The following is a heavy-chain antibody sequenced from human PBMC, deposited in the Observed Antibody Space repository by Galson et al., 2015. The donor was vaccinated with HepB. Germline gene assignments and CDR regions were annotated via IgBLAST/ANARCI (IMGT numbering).Heavy chain of an antibody. D-gene: IGHD6-19*01. CDR2: IRSKAYGGTT. V-gene: IGHV3-49*03. CDR1: GFTFGDYA. Sequence: SLRLSCAASGFTFGDYAMSWFRQAPGKGLEWVGFIRSKAYGGTTEYAASVKGRFTISRDDSKSIAYLQMNSLKTEDTAVYYCTRVPAVAGYYYYGMDVWGQGTTVTVSS. J-gene: IGHJ6*02. CDR3: TRVPAVAGYYYYGMDV.